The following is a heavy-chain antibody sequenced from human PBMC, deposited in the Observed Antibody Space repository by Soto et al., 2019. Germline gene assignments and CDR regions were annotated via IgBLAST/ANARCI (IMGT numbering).Heavy chain of an antibody. V-gene: IGHV1-8*01. J-gene: IGHJ6*03. CDR3: ARHGSGNTYIHYNMDV. D-gene: IGHD3-10*01. CDR1: GYTFTSYD. Sequence: QVQLVQSGAEVKKPGASVKVSCKASGYTFTSYDINWVRQAPGQGLEWMGWMHPGRGSTGYAQKFQGRVTMTRNTSISTAYMELSSLTSEDTAVYYCARHGSGNTYIHYNMDVWGRGTKIIVSS. CDR2: MHPGRGST.